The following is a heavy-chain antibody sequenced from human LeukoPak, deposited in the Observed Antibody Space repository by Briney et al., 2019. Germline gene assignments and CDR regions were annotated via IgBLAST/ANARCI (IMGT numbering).Heavy chain of an antibody. D-gene: IGHD6-19*01. J-gene: IGHJ4*02. CDR2: IYYGGNT. Sequence: SETLSLTCTVSGYSISSSNWWGWIRQPPGKGLEWIAYIYYGGNTFYNPSLKSRITMSVDTSKNQFSLKLSSVTAVDTAVYYCARINIAVAGPSEDYWGQGTLVTVSS. V-gene: IGHV4-28*01. CDR1: GYSISSSNW. CDR3: ARINIAVAGPSEDY.